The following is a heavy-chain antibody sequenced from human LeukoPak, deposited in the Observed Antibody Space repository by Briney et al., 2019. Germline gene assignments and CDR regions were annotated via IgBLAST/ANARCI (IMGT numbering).Heavy chain of an antibody. J-gene: IGHJ4*02. CDR3: ARNPAGIGDY. Sequence: PARSLRLSCVASGFTFSTYNMNWVRQAPAKGLEWVSFISSGSEIIYYADSVKGRFTVTRDNDKKSLYLQMNSLRDVDTAVYYCARNPAGIGDYLGQGTLVTVSS. CDR2: ISSGSEII. V-gene: IGHV3-48*02. D-gene: IGHD1-1*01. CDR1: GFTFSTYN.